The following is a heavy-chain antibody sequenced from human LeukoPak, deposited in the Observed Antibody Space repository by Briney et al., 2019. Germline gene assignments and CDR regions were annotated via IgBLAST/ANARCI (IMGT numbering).Heavy chain of an antibody. D-gene: IGHD1/OR15-1a*01. J-gene: IGHJ4*02. CDR2: ISPDGNKE. CDR3: AKINNVDDF. V-gene: IGHV3-30*18. Sequence: PGGSLRLSCAASGFTFSIFGIHWVRQAPGKGLEWVAAISPDGNKEYYTESVKDRFTVSRDNSNNMIYLQINSLRGEDSAVYYRAKINNVDDFWGQGTLVTVSS. CDR1: GFTFSIFG.